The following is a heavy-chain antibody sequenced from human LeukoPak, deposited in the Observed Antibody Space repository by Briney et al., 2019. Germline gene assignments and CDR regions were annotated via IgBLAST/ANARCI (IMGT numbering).Heavy chain of an antibody. CDR2: INHGGST. J-gene: IGHJ4*02. D-gene: IGHD1-26*01. CDR1: GENFSIYF. Sequence: SETLSLTCAVYGENFSIYFYSWIRQPPGMGLEWIGEINHGGSTSYNPSLKSRVTISVDTSKNQFSLKLSSVTAADTAVYYCARHGYSGSFDCWGQGTLVTVSS. CDR3: ARHGYSGSFDC. V-gene: IGHV4-34*01.